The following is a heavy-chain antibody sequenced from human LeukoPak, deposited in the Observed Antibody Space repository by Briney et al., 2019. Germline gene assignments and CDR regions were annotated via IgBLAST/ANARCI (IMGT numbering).Heavy chain of an antibody. CDR3: ARGGSRVAVAGNFDY. D-gene: IGHD6-19*01. CDR1: GFIFSSYE. J-gene: IGHJ4*02. CDR2: ISSSGSAT. V-gene: IGHV3-48*03. Sequence: GGSLRLSCAASGFIFSSYEMNWVRQAPGKGLEWVSYISSSGSATHYADSVRGRFTISRDNAKNSLYLQMNSLRAEDTAVYYCARGGSRVAVAGNFDYWGQGTLVTVSS.